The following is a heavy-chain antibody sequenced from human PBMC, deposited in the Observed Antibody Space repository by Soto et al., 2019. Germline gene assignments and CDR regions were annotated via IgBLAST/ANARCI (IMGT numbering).Heavy chain of an antibody. CDR1: GYSFTSYD. CDR3: ARVKRNYYDSSGYWDY. V-gene: IGHV1-8*01. Sequence: ASVRVSCKASGYSFTSYDINWVRQATGQGLEWMGWMNPNSGKTGYAQKFQGRVTITANTSMSTAYMELSSLRSEDTAVYYCARVKRNYYDSSGYWDYWGQGTLVTVSS. D-gene: IGHD3-22*01. J-gene: IGHJ4*02. CDR2: MNPNSGKT.